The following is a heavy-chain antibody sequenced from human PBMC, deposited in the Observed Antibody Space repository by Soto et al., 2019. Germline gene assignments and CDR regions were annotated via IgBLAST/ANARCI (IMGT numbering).Heavy chain of an antibody. J-gene: IGHJ3*02. D-gene: IGHD3-16*01. Sequence: SVKVSCKASGGTFSSYAISWVRQAPGQGLEWMGGIIPIFGTANYAQKFQGRVTITADESTSTAYMELSSLRSEDTAVYYCARGYTGEGAFDIWGQGTMVTVSS. V-gene: IGHV1-69*13. CDR2: IIPIFGTA. CDR1: GGTFSSYA. CDR3: ARGYTGEGAFDI.